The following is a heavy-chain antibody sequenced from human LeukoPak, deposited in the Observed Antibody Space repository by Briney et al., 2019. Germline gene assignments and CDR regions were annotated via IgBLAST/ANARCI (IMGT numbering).Heavy chain of an antibody. D-gene: IGHD6-13*01. CDR1: GYTFTSYD. V-gene: IGHV1-8*03. CDR2: MNPNSGNT. CDR3: AIAAVGFDF. Sequence: ASVKVSCKASGYTFTSYDIHWMRLATGQGLEWMGWMNPNSGNTDFAQRFQGRVSITTNTSTSTAYMELSSLRSEDTGVYYCAIAAVGFDFWGQGTLVTVSS. J-gene: IGHJ4*02.